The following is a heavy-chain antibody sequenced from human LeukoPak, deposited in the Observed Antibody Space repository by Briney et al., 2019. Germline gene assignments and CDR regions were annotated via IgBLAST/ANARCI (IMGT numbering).Heavy chain of an antibody. V-gene: IGHV3-21*01. D-gene: IGHD6-19*01. CDR3: ARDLSGWYHPPAFDY. CDR1: GFTFSSYS. Sequence: GGSLRLSCAASGFTFSSYSMNWVRQAPGKGLGWVSSISSSSSYIYYADSVKGRFTISRDNAKNSLYLQMSSLRAEDTAVYYCARDLSGWYHPPAFDYWGQGTLVTVSS. J-gene: IGHJ4*02. CDR2: ISSSSSYI.